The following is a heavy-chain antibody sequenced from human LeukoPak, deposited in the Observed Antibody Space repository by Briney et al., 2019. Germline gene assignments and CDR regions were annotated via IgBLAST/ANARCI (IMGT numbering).Heavy chain of an antibody. CDR3: AGGRTDIVVVPATLRNYYFDY. CDR2: IMPMFGKA. D-gene: IGHD2-2*01. J-gene: IGHJ4*02. V-gene: IGHV1-69*06. Sequence: SVKVSCKASGGTFSSYDISWVRQAPGQGLEWMGGIMPMFGKANYAQKFQGRVTTTADKATSTAYMELSSLRSEDTAVYYCAGGRTDIVVVPATLRNYYFDYWGQGTLVTVSS. CDR1: GGTFSSYD.